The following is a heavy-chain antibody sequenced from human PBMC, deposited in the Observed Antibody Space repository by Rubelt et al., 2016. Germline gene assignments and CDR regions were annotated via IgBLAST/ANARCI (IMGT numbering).Heavy chain of an antibody. D-gene: IGHD6-13*01. CDR3: ARGSLGSRSWYMPPFDF. Sequence: GSSVKVSCKASGGTFSSYAISWVRQAPGQGLEWMGRINPKSGGKKYAQKFQGRVTMTRDTSISTAHMELSRLRSDDTAVYYCARGSLGSRSWYMPPFDFWGQGTMVTVSA. CDR1: GGTFSSYA. V-gene: IGHV1-2*06. CDR2: INPKSGGK. J-gene: IGHJ3*01.